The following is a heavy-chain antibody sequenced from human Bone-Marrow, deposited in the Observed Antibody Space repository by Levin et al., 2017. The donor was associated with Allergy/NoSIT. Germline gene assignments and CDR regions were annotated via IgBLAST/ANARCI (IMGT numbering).Heavy chain of an antibody. CDR2: IFSSGST. D-gene: IGHD3-3*01. CDR3: ARVWSRLYYYGKDV. J-gene: IGHJ6*02. Sequence: SETLSLTCNVSGGSITSFYWSWIRQPAGKGLEWIGHIFSSGSTNYNPSLKSRATMSVDTSKNQFTLKVSSVTAADTAVYYCARVWSRLYYYGKDVWGQGTTVTVSS. CDR1: GGSITSFY. V-gene: IGHV4-4*07.